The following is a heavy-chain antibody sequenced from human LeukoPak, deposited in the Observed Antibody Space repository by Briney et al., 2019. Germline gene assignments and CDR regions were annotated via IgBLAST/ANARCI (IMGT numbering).Heavy chain of an antibody. CDR2: IYYSGST. V-gene: IGHV4-61*01. CDR1: GGSISSSSYY. Sequence: SETLSLTCTVSGGSISSSSYYWGWIRQPPGKGLECIGYIYYSGSTNYNPSLKSRVTISVDTSKNQFSLKLSSVTAADTAVYYCVRDRERILDWWGQGTLVTVSS. D-gene: IGHD1-1*01. J-gene: IGHJ4*02. CDR3: VRDRERILDW.